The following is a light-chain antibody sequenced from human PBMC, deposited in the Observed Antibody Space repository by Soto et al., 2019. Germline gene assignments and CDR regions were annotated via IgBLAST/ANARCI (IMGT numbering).Light chain of an antibody. V-gene: IGLV2-14*01. J-gene: IGLJ1*01. CDR3: SSYRSSGIVGV. CDR1: SNDIGLYKS. Sequence: QSALTQPASVSGSPGQSITISCTGTSNDIGLYKSVSWYQQHPGKAPKLLIYEVSDRPSGISDRFSGSKSGNTASLTISGLQAEDEADYYCSSYRSSGIVGVFGTGTKVTV. CDR2: EVS.